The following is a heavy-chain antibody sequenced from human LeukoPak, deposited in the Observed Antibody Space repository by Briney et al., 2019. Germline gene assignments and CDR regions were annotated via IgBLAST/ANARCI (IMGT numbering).Heavy chain of an antibody. D-gene: IGHD6-19*01. Sequence: ASVKVSCKASGYTFTSYAMHWVRQAPGQRLEWMGWINAGNGNTKYSQKFQGRVTITRDTSASTAYMELSSLRSEDTAVYYCARDSSGWSSFDYWGQGTLVTVSS. CDR3: ARDSSGWSSFDY. CDR1: GYTFTSYA. V-gene: IGHV1-3*01. J-gene: IGHJ4*02. CDR2: INAGNGNT.